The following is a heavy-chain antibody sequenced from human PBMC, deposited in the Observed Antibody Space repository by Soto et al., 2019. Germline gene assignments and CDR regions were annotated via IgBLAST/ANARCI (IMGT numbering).Heavy chain of an antibody. CDR2: INIDGIT. V-gene: IGHV3-74*01. Sequence: EVQLVESGGGLVQPGGSLRLSCAASGFTFSSYWMHWVRQAPGKGLVWVSRINIDGITSYADSVKGRFTISRDNAKNTLYLQMNTLGAGDTAVYYCARGDCDNYDGHGYLARHWGQGTLVTVSS. CDR1: GFTFSSYW. D-gene: IGHD3-22*01. J-gene: IGHJ4*02. CDR3: ARGDCDNYDGHGYLARH.